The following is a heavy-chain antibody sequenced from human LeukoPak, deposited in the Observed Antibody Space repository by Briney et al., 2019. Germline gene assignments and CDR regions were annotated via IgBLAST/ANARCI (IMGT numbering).Heavy chain of an antibody. CDR3: ASLVPLQYYFDY. J-gene: IGHJ4*02. V-gene: IGHV3-7*01. D-gene: IGHD2-2*01. CDR1: GSTFSSYW. CDR2: IKQDGSEK. Sequence: GGSLRLSCAASGSTFSSYWMSWVRQAPGKGLEWVANIKQDGSEKYYVDSVKGRFTISRDNAKNSLYLQMNSLRAEDTAVYYCASLVPLQYYFDYWGQGTLVTVSS.